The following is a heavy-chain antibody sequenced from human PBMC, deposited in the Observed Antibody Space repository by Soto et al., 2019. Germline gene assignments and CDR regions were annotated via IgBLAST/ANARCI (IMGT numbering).Heavy chain of an antibody. CDR1: GGTFSSYT. CDR2: IIPILGIA. CDR3: ARDRGGYYGSGINMDV. Sequence: SVKVSCKASGGTFSSYTISWVRQAPGQGLEWMGRIIPILGIANYAQKFQGRVTIAADKSTSTAYMELSSLRSEDTAVYYCARDRGGYYGSGINMDVWGKGTTVTVSS. V-gene: IGHV1-69*04. D-gene: IGHD3-10*01. J-gene: IGHJ6*03.